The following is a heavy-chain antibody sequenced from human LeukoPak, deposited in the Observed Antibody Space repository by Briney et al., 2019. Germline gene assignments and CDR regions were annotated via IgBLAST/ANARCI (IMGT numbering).Heavy chain of an antibody. J-gene: IGHJ6*04. CDR1: GYTFTSYY. CDR2: INPSGGST. CDR3: ARSCSCTSCYYGMDV. D-gene: IGHD2-2*01. V-gene: IGHV1-46*01. Sequence: PVASVKVSCKASGYTFTSYYMHWVRQVPGQGLEWMGIINPSGGSTSYAQKFQGRVTMTRDTSTSTVYMELSSLRSEDTAVYYCARSCSCTSCYYGMDVWGKGTTVTVSS.